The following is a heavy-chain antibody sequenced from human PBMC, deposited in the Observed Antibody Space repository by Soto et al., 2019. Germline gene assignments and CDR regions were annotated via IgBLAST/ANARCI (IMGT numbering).Heavy chain of an antibody. CDR2: ISSSSSYT. V-gene: IGHV3-11*06. CDR3: ARAVYSGSYRLDY. CDR1: GFTFSDYY. J-gene: IGHJ4*02. D-gene: IGHD1-26*01. Sequence: LRLSCAASGFTFSDYYMSWFRQAPGKGLEWVSYISSSSSYTNYADSVKGRYTISRDNAKNSLYLQKNSLRAEDAAVYYCARAVYSGSYRLDYWGQGTLVTVSS.